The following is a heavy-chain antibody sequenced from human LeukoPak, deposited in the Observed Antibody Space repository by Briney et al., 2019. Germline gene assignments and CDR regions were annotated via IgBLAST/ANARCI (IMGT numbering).Heavy chain of an antibody. CDR2: IFHNGKA. D-gene: IGHD3-22*01. CDR1: GGSITINGYY. CDR3: AKYSSGYYYGLN. J-gene: IGHJ4*02. Sequence: SETRSLTCTVSGGSITINGYYWTWIRRHPGKGLEWIGYIFHNGKAYYNPSLKSRATISVDTSKNQFSLSLRSVTAADTAFYYCAKYSSGYYYGLNWGQGALVTVAS. V-gene: IGHV4-31*03.